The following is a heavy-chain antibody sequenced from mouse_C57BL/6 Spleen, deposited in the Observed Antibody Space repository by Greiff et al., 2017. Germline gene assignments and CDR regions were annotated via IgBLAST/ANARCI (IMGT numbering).Heavy chain of an antibody. CDR1: GYTFTSYT. CDR2: INPSSGYT. Sequence: QVHVKQSGAELARPGASVKMSCKASGYTFTSYTMHWVKQRPGQGLEWIGYINPSSGYTKYNQKFKDKATLTADKSSSTAYMQLSSLTSEDSAVYYCARTVSVVATRLYAMDYWGQGTSVTVSS. J-gene: IGHJ4*01. CDR3: ARTVSVVATRLYAMDY. D-gene: IGHD1-1*01. V-gene: IGHV1-4*01.